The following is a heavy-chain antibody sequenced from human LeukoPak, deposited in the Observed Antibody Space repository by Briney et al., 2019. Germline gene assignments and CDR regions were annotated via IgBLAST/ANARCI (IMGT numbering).Heavy chain of an antibody. V-gene: IGHV4-30-2*01. CDR3: ARDSYYDNSGEGAFDI. Sequence: SQTLSLTCGVSGGSVSTIGYSWSWIRQPSGKGLEWIGYIYQSGSTSYNPSLQSRVTISIDKSKNQFSLKLSSVTAADTAVYYCARDSYYDNSGEGAFDIWGQGTMVTVSS. CDR2: IYQSGST. D-gene: IGHD3-22*01. J-gene: IGHJ3*02. CDR1: GGSVSTIGYS.